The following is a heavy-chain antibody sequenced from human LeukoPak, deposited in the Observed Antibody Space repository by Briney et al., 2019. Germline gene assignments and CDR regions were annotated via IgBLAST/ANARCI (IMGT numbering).Heavy chain of an antibody. CDR2: ISSNSDNT. CDR3: ARDWGSIKVITDY. D-gene: IGHD3-16*01. J-gene: IGHJ4*02. CDR1: GYTFTSYG. V-gene: IGHV1-18*01. Sequence: ASVKVSCKASGYTFTSYGISWVRQAPGQGLEWMGWISSNSDNTNYAQRLQGRVTMTTDTSTSTAYMELRSLRSDDTAVYYCARDWGSIKVITDYWGQGTLVTVSS.